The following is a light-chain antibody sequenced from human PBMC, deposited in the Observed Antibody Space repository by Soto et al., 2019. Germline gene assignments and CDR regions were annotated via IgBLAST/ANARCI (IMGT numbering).Light chain of an antibody. J-gene: IGKJ1*01. V-gene: IGKV1-5*03. CDR3: QQYLNRWT. Sequence: DIQMTQSPSTLSASVGDRVTITCRASQSISTWLAWYQQKPGKAPKLLIYKASSLEGGDPSRFSGSGSGTEFTLTISSLQPDDFATYYCQQYLNRWTFGQGTKVDIK. CDR2: KAS. CDR1: QSISTW.